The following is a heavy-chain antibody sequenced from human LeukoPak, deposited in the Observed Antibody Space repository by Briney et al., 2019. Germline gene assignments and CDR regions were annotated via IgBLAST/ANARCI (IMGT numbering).Heavy chain of an antibody. CDR3: ARESSGSYLRHDAFDI. CDR2: ISSSGSTI. V-gene: IGHV3-48*03. CDR1: GFTFSSYE. D-gene: IGHD1-26*01. J-gene: IGHJ3*02. Sequence: TGGSLRLSCAASGFTFSSYEMNLVRQAPGKGLEWVSYISSSGSTIYYADSVKGRFTISRDNAKNSLYLQMNSLRAEDTAVYYCARESSGSYLRHDAFDIWGQGTMVTVSS.